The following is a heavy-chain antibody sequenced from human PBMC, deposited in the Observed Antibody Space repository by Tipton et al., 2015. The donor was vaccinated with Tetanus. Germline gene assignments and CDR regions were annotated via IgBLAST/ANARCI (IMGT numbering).Heavy chain of an antibody. D-gene: IGHD3-22*01. CDR1: GYTFTGYY. CDR3: ARGLDYDSSGIDDF. CDR2: INPNSGGT. J-gene: IGHJ4*02. V-gene: IGHV1-2*02. Sequence: QSGAEVKKPRASARVSCKASGYTFTGYYMHWVRQAPGQGLEWMGWINPNSGGTNYAQKFQGRVTMTRDTSISTAYMEVSRLGSDGTAIYYCARGLDYDSSGIDDFWGQGSLVTVSS.